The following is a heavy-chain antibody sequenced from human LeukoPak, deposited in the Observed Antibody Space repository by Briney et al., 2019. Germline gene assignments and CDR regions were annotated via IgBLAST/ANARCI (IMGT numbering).Heavy chain of an antibody. D-gene: IGHD2-2*01. V-gene: IGHV3-23*01. J-gene: IGHJ5*02. Sequence: GGSLRLSCAASGFTFSSYAMSWVRQAPGKGLEWVSGISGSGGSRYYADSVKGRFTISRDNSKSTLYLQMNSLRAEDTAIYYCAKAADIVVVPAATFDPWGQGTLVTVSS. CDR1: GFTFSSYA. CDR2: ISGSGGSR. CDR3: AKAADIVVVPAATFDP.